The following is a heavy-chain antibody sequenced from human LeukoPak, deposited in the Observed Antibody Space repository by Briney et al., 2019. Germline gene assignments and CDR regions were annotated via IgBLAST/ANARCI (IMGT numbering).Heavy chain of an antibody. Sequence: SETLSLTCTVSGGSISSGDYYWSWIRQPPGKGLEWIGYIYYSGSTYYNPSLRSRVTISLDTSKNQSPLTLRSVTAPDTAAYYCAGSRRAGYNFDYWGQGTLVTVSS. CDR3: AGSRRAGYNFDY. CDR2: IYYSGST. CDR1: GGSISSGDYY. J-gene: IGHJ4*02. V-gene: IGHV4-30-4*08. D-gene: IGHD5-24*01.